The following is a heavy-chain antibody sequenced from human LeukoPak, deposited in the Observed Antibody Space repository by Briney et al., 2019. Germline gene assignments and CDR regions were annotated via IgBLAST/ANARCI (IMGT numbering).Heavy chain of an antibody. CDR3: ARDHIAVAGNAAFDI. V-gene: IGHV1-18*01. D-gene: IGHD6-19*01. CDR1: GYTFTSYG. J-gene: IGHJ3*02. CDR2: SSAYNGST. Sequence: ASVKVSCKASGYTFTSYGISWVRQAPGQGLEWMGGSSAYNGSTNYAQKLQGRVTMTTDTSTSTAYMELRSLRSDDTAVYYCARDHIAVAGNAAFDIWGQGTMVTVSS.